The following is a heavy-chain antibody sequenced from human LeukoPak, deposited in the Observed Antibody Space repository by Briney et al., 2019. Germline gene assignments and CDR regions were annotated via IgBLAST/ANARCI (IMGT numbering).Heavy chain of an antibody. CDR1: GGSFSGYY. D-gene: IGHD6-6*01. V-gene: IGHV4-34*01. J-gene: IGHJ4*02. Sequence: SETLSLTCAVYGGSFSGYYWSWIRQPPGKGLEWIGEINHSGSTNYNPSLKSRVTISVDTSKNQFSLNLSSVTAADTAVYYCARHFSGAAPGLVWGQGTLVTVSS. CDR2: INHSGST. CDR3: ARHFSGAAPGLV.